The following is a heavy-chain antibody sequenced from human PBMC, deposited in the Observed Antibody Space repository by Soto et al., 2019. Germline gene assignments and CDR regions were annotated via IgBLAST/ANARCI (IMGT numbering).Heavy chain of an antibody. CDR2: TNEDGSVN. J-gene: IGHJ4*02. CDR3: VRNYWHLFDF. CDR1: GFTFSTYW. V-gene: IGHV3-7*05. D-gene: IGHD2-8*02. Sequence: GGSLRLSCAASGFTFSTYWMSWVRQAPGKGLEWVANTNEDGSVNQYVDSVEGRFTISRDNGKNSLFLQMNNVRPDDTAVYYCVRNYWHLFDFWGQGTLVTVSS.